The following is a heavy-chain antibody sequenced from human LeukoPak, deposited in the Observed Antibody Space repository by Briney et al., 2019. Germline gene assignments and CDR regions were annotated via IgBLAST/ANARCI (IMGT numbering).Heavy chain of an antibody. CDR1: GFTFSSYW. J-gene: IGHJ4*02. D-gene: IGHD3-10*01. V-gene: IGHV3-7*01. CDR3: ARDRVPMVRGVIPDFDY. Sequence: GGSLGLSCAGSGFTFSSYWMAWVRQAPGKGLEWVANINQDGSQKYYVDSVKGRFTISRDNTKNSFYLQMNSLRAEDTAVYYCARDRVPMVRGVIPDFDYWGQGTLVTVSS. CDR2: INQDGSQK.